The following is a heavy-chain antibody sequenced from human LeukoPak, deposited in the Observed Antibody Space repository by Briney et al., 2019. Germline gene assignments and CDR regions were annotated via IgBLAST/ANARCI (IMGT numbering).Heavy chain of an antibody. V-gene: IGHV3-48*01. Sequence: PGGSLRLSCAAPGFTFSSYSMNWVRQAPGKGLEWVSYISSSSSTIYYADSVKGRFTISRDNAKNSLYLQMNSLRAEDTAVYYCARGTAWRDFWSGYSSFDYWGQGTLVTVSS. D-gene: IGHD3-3*01. J-gene: IGHJ4*02. CDR2: ISSSSSTI. CDR1: GFTFSSYS. CDR3: ARGTAWRDFWSGYSSFDY.